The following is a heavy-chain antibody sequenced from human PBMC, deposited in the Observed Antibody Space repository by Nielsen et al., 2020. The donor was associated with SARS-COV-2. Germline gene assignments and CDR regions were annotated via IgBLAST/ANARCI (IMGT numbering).Heavy chain of an antibody. Sequence: WVRQAPGQGLEWMGIINPSGGSTSYAQKFQGRVTMTRDTSTSTVYMELSSLRSEDTAVYYCARLGYCSGGSCYPRGMVGDHYGMDVWGQGTTVTVSS. V-gene: IGHV1-46*01. CDR3: ARLGYCSGGSCYPRGMVGDHYGMDV. D-gene: IGHD2-15*01. J-gene: IGHJ6*02. CDR2: INPSGGST.